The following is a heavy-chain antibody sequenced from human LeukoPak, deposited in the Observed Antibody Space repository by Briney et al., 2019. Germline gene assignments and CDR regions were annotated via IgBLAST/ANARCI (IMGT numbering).Heavy chain of an antibody. V-gene: IGHV3-33*01. CDR1: GFTFRSYG. Sequence: GRSLRLSCAASGFTFRSYGMHWVRQAPGKGLVWVAVIWYDGSNKYYADSVKGRFTISRDNSKNTLYLQMNSLRAEDTAVYYCARDGIATDYYFDYWGQGTLVTVSS. J-gene: IGHJ4*02. CDR2: IWYDGSNK. D-gene: IGHD6-13*01. CDR3: ARDGIATDYYFDY.